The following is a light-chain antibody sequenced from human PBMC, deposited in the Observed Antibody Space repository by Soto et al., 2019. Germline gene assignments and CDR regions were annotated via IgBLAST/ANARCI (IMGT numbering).Light chain of an antibody. V-gene: IGLV2-14*01. J-gene: IGLJ3*02. CDR3: ASYTDSTIVM. CDR1: SSDVGDYNY. Sequence: QSVLTQPASVSGSPGQSITISCTGTSSDVGDYNYVSWYQQHPVKAPKLMIYDCSNRPSGVSSRFSGSKSGNTASLTISGIQTEDEADYYCASYTDSTIVMFGGGTKLTVL. CDR2: DCS.